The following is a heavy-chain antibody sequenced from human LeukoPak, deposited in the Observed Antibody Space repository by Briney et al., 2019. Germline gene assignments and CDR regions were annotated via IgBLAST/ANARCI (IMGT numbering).Heavy chain of an antibody. V-gene: IGHV1-18*01. J-gene: IGHJ4*02. Sequence: AAVTVSCKASGYTFTRYGLSGLRQAPGQELEWMGWISTHNGNTNYAQKFQGRVTMTTDTSTSTAYMELRSLRSDDTAAYYCARGASYVILTGYSYFDYWGQGTLVTVSS. D-gene: IGHD3-9*01. CDR1: GYTFTRYG. CDR3: ARGASYVILTGYSYFDY. CDR2: ISTHNGNT.